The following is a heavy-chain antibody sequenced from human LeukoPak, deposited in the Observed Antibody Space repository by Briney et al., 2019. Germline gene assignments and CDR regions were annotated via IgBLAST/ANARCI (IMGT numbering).Heavy chain of an antibody. CDR2: ISYDESKI. Sequence: GGSLRLSCTGSGFSFTNYAMHWVRQAPGEGLEWVAVISYDESKIYYADSAKGRFTISRDLSTNKLYLQMNSLTTEDTAMYFCARRPVGAEYFQHWGQGTLVTVSS. V-gene: IGHV3-30*03. D-gene: IGHD3-10*01. CDR3: ARRPVGAEYFQH. J-gene: IGHJ1*01. CDR1: GFSFTNYA.